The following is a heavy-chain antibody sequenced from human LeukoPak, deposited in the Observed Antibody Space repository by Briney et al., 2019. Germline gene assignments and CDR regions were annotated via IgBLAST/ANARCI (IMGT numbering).Heavy chain of an antibody. J-gene: IGHJ4*02. CDR2: IIPIFGTA. CDR1: GGTFSSYA. D-gene: IGHD6-6*01. V-gene: IGHV1-69*05. Sequence: SVKVSCKASGGTFSSYAISWVRQAAGQGLEWMGGIIPIFGTANYAQKFQGRVTITTDESTSTAYMELSSLRSEDTAVYYCARVHSSSSFHFDYWGQGTLVTVSS. CDR3: ARVHSSSSFHFDY.